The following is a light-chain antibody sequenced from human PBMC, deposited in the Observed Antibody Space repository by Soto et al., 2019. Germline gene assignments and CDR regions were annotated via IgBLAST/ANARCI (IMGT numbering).Light chain of an antibody. CDR3: QQYETWPPLT. CDR2: GAS. J-gene: IGKJ4*01. V-gene: IGKV3-15*01. CDR1: QSISSN. Sequence: EIVMTQFPATLSVSPGERATLSCRASQSISSNFAWYQQKPGQAPRLLIYGASTRASGTPARFSGSGSGTEFTLTISSLQSEDFAVYYCQQYETWPPLTFGGGTKVEIK.